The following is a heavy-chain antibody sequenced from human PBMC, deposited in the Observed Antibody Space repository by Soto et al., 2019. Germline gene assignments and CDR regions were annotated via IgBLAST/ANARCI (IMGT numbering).Heavy chain of an antibody. D-gene: IGHD3-10*01. J-gene: IGHJ4*02. Sequence: GGSLRLSCAASGFTFSSYGMHWVRQAPGKGLEWVAVISYDGSNKYYADSVKGRFTISRDNSKNTLYLQMNSLRAEDTAVYYWAKDRRKFGILWGQGTLVTVSS. CDR1: GFTFSSYG. V-gene: IGHV3-30*18. CDR3: AKDRRKFGIL. CDR2: ISYDGSNK.